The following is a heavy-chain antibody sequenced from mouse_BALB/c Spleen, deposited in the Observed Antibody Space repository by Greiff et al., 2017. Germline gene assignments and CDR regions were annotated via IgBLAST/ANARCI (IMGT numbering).Heavy chain of an antibody. J-gene: IGHJ4*01. V-gene: IGHV2-4-1*01. CDR1: GFSLTSYG. CDR2: IWSGGST. Sequence: VKLVESGPGLVQPSQSLSITCTVSGFSLTSYGVHWVRQSPGKGLEWLGVIWSGGSTDYNAAFISRLSISKDNSKSQVFFKMNSLQADDTAIYYCASTTAKDYAMDYWGQGTSVTVSS. CDR3: ASTTAKDYAMDY. D-gene: IGHD1-2*01.